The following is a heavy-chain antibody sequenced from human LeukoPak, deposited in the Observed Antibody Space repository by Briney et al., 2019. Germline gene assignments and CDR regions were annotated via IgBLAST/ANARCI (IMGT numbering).Heavy chain of an antibody. V-gene: IGHV3-7*01. Sequence: GGSLRLSCAASGFTFSSYEMNWVRQAPGKGLEWVANIKQDGSEKYYVDSVKGRFTISRDNAKNSLYLQMNSLRAEDTAVYYCASLESGSYYYYYYYYMDVWGKGTTVTVSS. CDR3: ASLESGSYYYYYYYYMDV. CDR2: IKQDGSEK. CDR1: GFTFSSYE. D-gene: IGHD1-26*01. J-gene: IGHJ6*03.